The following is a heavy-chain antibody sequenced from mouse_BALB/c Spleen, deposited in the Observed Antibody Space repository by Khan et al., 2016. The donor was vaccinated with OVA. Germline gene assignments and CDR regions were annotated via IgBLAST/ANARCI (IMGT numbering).Heavy chain of an antibody. V-gene: IGHV3-2*02. D-gene: IGHD1-1*01. J-gene: IGHJ2*01. CDR1: GYSITSGYA. CDR2: ISYSGVP. Sequence: EVKLLESGPGLVKPSQSLSLTCTFTGYSITSGYAWNWIRQFPGNKLEWMGYISYSGVPSYTPFLKSRISITRDTSKNQFFLQLNSVTTEDTATYYCARGNYYGYYFDYWGQGTTLTVSS. CDR3: ARGNYYGYYFDY.